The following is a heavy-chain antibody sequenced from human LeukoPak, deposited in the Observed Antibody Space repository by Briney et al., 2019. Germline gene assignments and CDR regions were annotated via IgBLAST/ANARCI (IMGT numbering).Heavy chain of an antibody. CDR2: IIPILGIA. J-gene: IGHJ6*02. CDR1: GGTFSSYA. Sequence: SVKVSCKASGGTFSSYAISWVRQAPGQGLEWMGRIIPILGIANYAQKFQGRVTITADKSTSTTYMELSSLRSEDTAVYYCARDSNSNYYYGMDVWGQGTTVTVSS. CDR3: ARDSNSNYYYGMDV. V-gene: IGHV1-69*04. D-gene: IGHD4-23*01.